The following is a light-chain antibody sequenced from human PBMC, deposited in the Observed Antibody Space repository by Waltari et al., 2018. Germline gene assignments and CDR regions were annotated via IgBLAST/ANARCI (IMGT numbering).Light chain of an antibody. J-gene: IGKJ1*01. CDR2: GAS. CDR1: QSVSSN. V-gene: IGKV3-15*01. CDR3: QQYNNWPRRT. Sequence: EIVMTQSPATLSVSPGERATLSCRASQSVSSNLAWYQQKPGQAPRLLIYGASTRATGIPARFSGSGSGTEVTLTISSMQSEDFAVYYCQQYNNWPRRTFGQGTKVEIK.